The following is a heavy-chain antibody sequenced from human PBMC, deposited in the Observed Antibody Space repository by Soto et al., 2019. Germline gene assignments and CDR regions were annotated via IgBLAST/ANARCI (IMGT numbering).Heavy chain of an antibody. CDR2: IIPLFGTT. CDR1: GDTFKNCV. Sequence: QVQVVQSGVEVRRPGSSVKVSCKASGDTFKNCVISWVRQAPGQGLEWMGGIIPLFGTTDFAQRFQGRLTITTDEYTNTAYMELSRLRSEDTAAYYCAAELGFGKLSVVWGQGTTVIVSS. D-gene: IGHD3-10*01. V-gene: IGHV1-69*01. J-gene: IGHJ6*02. CDR3: AAELGFGKLSVV.